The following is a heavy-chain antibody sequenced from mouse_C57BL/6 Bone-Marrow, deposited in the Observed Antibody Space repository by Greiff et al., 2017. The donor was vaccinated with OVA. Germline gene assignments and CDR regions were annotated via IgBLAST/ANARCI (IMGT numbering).Heavy chain of an antibody. Sequence: VMLVESGGGLVKPGGSLKLSCAASGFTFSSYTMSWVRQTPEKRLEWVATISGGGGNTYYPDSVKGRFTISRDNAKNTLYLQMSSLRSEDTALYYCARQIYYGNRFAYWGQGTLVTVSA. V-gene: IGHV5-9*01. CDR2: ISGGGGNT. J-gene: IGHJ3*01. CDR1: GFTFSSYT. CDR3: ARQIYYGNRFAY. D-gene: IGHD2-1*01.